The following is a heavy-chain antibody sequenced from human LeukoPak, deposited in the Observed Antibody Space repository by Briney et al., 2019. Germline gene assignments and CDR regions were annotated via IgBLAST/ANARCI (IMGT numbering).Heavy chain of an antibody. CDR3: AREKYSSSRTDWFDP. J-gene: IGHJ5*02. Sequence: GGSLRLSCAASGFTVSSNYMSWVRQAPGKGLEWVSVIYSGGSTYYADSVKGRCTISRDNSKNTLYLQMNSLRAEDTAVYYCAREKYSSSRTDWFDPWGQGTLVTVSS. V-gene: IGHV3-66*01. CDR1: GFTVSSNY. CDR2: IYSGGST. D-gene: IGHD6-13*01.